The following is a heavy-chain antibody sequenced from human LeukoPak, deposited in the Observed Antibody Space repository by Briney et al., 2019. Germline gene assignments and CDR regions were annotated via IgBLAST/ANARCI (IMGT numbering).Heavy chain of an antibody. D-gene: IGHD1-7*01. CDR3: ARRLGTTHFDY. CDR2: IYYSGST. Sequence: SETLSLTCTVSGGSISSYYWSWIRQPPGKGLEWIGYIYYSGSTNYNPSLKSRVTISVDTSKNQFSLKLSSVTAADTAVYYCARRLGTTHFDYWGQGTLVAVSS. J-gene: IGHJ4*02. V-gene: IGHV4-59*01. CDR1: GGSISSYY.